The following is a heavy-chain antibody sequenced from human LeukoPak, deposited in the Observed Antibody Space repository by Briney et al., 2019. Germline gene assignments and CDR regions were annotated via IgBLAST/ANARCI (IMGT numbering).Heavy chain of an antibody. D-gene: IGHD3-10*01. V-gene: IGHV4-31*03. CDR3: ARSEPFGDLDY. Sequence: SETLSLTCTVSGGSISSGGYYWRWIRQHPGKSLEWIGYIYYSGSTYYNPSLKSRVTISVDTSKNQFSLKLSSVTAADTAVYYCARSEPFGDLDYWGQGTLVTVSS. CDR2: IYYSGST. CDR1: GGSISSGGYY. J-gene: IGHJ4*02.